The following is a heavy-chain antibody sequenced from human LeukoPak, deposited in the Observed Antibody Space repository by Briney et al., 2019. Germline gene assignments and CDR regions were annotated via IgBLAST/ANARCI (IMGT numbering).Heavy chain of an antibody. V-gene: IGHV4-30-4*02. D-gene: IGHD4-11*01. CDR1: GGSISSGDYY. CDR3: ARSSDYSTFDY. CDR2: IYYSGST. Sequence: SETLSLTCTVSGGSISSGDYYWSWIRQPPGKGLEWIGYIYYSGSTYYNPPLKSRVTISVDTSKNQFSLKLSSVTAADTAVYYCARSSDYSTFDYWGQGTLVTVSS. J-gene: IGHJ4*02.